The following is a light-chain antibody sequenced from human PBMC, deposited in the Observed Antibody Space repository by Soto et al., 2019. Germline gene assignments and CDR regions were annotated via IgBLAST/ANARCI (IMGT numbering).Light chain of an antibody. CDR2: DVS. J-gene: IGLJ2*01. V-gene: IGLV2-8*01. CDR3: SSYAGNNDVI. Sequence: QSALTQPPSASGSPGQSVTISCTGNSSDVGCYDYVSWYQQHPGKGPKLMLYDVSKRPSWVPHRCSCSKSGHTAYLTVSGLQTEDEADYYCSSYAGNNDVIFGGGTKVTVL. CDR1: SSDVGCYDY.